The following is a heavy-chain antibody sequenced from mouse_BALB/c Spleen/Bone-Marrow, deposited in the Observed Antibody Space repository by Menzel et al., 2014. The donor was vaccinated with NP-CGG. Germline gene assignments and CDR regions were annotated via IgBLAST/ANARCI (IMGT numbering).Heavy chain of an antibody. CDR2: IFPGIGTT. CDR3: ARGGNYGY. Sequence: QVQLQQSGAELVKPGASVKLPCKTSGYTFTNYWIQWVKQRPGQGLGWIGEIFPGIGTTYYNEKFKGKATLTIDTSSSTAYMQLSSLTSEDSAVYFCARGGNYGYWGQGTTLTVSS. J-gene: IGHJ2*01. CDR1: GYTFTNYW. D-gene: IGHD2-1*01. V-gene: IGHV1S132*01.